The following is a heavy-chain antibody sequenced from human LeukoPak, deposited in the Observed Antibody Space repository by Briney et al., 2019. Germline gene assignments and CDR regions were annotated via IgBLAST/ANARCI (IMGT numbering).Heavy chain of an antibody. V-gene: IGHV3-21*04. J-gene: IGHJ4*02. CDR3: ARAQTYGDYRLLLDY. Sequence: PGGSLRLSCAASGFAFNYAWVSWVRQAPGKGLEWVSSISSSRSYIYYGDSVKGRFTISRDNAKNSLYLQMNSLRAEDTALYYCARAQTYGDYRLLLDYWGQGTLVTVSS. CDR2: ISSSRSYI. CDR1: GFAFNYAW. D-gene: IGHD4-17*01.